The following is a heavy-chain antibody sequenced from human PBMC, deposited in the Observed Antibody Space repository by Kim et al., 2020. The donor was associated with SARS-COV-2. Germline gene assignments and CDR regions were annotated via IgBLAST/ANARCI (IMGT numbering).Heavy chain of an antibody. D-gene: IGHD3-22*01. CDR3: ARDGGEGYYDSSGYYPRSYWYFDL. CDR1: GYTFTGYY. J-gene: IGHJ2*01. CDR2: INPNSGGT. Sequence: ASVKVSCKASGYTFTGYYMHWVRQAPGQGLEWMGWINPNSGGTNYAQKFQGWVTMTRDTSISTAYMELSRLRSDDTAVYYCARDGGEGYYDSSGYYPRSYWYFDLWGRGTLVTVSS. V-gene: IGHV1-2*04.